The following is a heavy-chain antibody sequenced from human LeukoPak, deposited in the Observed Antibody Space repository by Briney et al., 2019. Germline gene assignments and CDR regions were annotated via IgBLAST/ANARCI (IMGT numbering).Heavy chain of an antibody. CDR2: INHSGST. V-gene: IGHV4-34*01. J-gene: IGHJ4*02. Sequence: GSLRLSCAASGFTFINYAMAWIRQSPGKGLEWIGEINHSGSTNYNPSLKNRVTISVDTSRNQFSLKLTSVTAADTAVYYCARGLEGYSYGYSEFDHWGQGTLVTVSS. D-gene: IGHD5-18*01. CDR1: GFTFINYA. CDR3: ARGLEGYSYGYSEFDH.